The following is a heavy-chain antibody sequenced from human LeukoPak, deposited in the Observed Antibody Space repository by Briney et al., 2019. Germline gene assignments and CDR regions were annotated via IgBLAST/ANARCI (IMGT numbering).Heavy chain of an antibody. CDR2: ISGSGDIT. Sequence: GGSLRLSCAASGFTFSSYAMTWVRQAPGKGLEWVSAISGSGDITYYADSVKGRFTISRDNSKNTLFLQMDSLRVEDTAVHYCAKNLNPFDYRGQGTLVTVSS. CDR1: GFTFSSYA. J-gene: IGHJ4*02. CDR3: AKNLNPFDY. V-gene: IGHV3-23*01.